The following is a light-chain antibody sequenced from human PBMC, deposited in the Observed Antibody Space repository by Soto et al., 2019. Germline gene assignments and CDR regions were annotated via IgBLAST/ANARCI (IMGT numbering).Light chain of an antibody. CDR2: GAS. Sequence: EIVMTQSPATLSLSPGDRATFSCRASQSVSGILAWYQQKAGQAPRLLLYGASTRATGVPARFSGSGSGTEFTLTISSLQSEDFAVYFCQQYYSWPPTFGQGPRWKSN. J-gene: IGKJ1*01. V-gene: IGKV3-15*01. CDR3: QQYYSWPPT. CDR1: QSVSGI.